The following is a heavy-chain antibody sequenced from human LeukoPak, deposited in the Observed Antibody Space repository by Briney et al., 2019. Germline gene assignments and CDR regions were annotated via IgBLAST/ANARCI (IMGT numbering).Heavy chain of an antibody. CDR3: ARDMLGATGTFDY. CDR2: ISTTSSSYI. J-gene: IGHJ4*02. CDR1: GFTFSTYS. V-gene: IGHV3-21*01. Sequence: GGSLRLSCAASGFTFSTYSMNWVRQAPGKGPEWVSTISTTSSSYIYYADSVKGRFTISRDNAMNSLFLQMNSLRAEDTAVYYCARDMLGATGTFDYWGQGTLVTVSS. D-gene: IGHD1-1*01.